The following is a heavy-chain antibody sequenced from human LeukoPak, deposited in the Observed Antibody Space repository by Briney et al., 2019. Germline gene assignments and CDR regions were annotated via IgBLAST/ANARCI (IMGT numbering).Heavy chain of an antibody. D-gene: IGHD3-22*01. V-gene: IGHV3-9*01. CDR3: AKDTGYYYDSSNYYGY. CDR2: ISWNSGSI. J-gene: IGHJ4*02. CDR1: GFTFDDYA. Sequence: GGSLRLSCAASGFTFDDYAMHWVRQAPGKGLEWVSGISWNSGSIGYADSVKGRFTISRDNAKNSLYLQMNSLRAEDTALYYCAKDTGYYYDSSNYYGYWGQGTLVTVSS.